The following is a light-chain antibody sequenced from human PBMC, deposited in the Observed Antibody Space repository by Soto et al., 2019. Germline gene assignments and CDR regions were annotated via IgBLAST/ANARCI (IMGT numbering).Light chain of an antibody. CDR1: QSVSRSY. CDR3: QQYGRSPGT. Sequence: EIVLTQSPGTLSLSPGERATLSCRASQSVSRSYLAWYQQKPGQAPRLLIYGASSRATGIPDRFSGSGSGTDFTLTISRLEAEDVAVYYCQQYGRSPGTFGQGTKVEIK. J-gene: IGKJ1*01. V-gene: IGKV3-20*01. CDR2: GAS.